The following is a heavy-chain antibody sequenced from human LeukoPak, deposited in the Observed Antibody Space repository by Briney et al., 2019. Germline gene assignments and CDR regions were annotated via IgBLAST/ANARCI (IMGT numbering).Heavy chain of an antibody. CDR3: ARRAGAYSHPYDY. D-gene: IGHD4/OR15-4a*01. J-gene: IGHJ4*02. CDR1: GGSISSSSYY. Sequence: PSETLSLTCTVSGGSISSSSYYWGWIRQPPGKGLEWVSFIYSGTTHYSDSVKGRFTISRDNSKNTLYLQMNSLRVEDTAVYYCARRAGAYSHPYDYWGQGTLVTVSS. V-gene: IGHV3-53*01. CDR2: IYSGTT.